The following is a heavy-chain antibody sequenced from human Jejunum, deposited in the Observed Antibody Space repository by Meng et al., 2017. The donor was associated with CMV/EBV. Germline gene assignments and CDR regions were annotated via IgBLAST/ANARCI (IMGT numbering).Heavy chain of an antibody. D-gene: IGHD5-18*01. CDR2: IRYDGSNK. J-gene: IGHJ6*02. Sequence: SYGMHWVRQAPGKGREWVEFIRYDGSNKYYADSVKGRFTISRDNSKNTLYLQMNSLRAEDTAVYYCAKTETAMASNYYYYYGMDVWGQGTTVTVSS. V-gene: IGHV3-30*02. CDR1: SYG. CDR3: AKTETAMASNYYYYYGMDV.